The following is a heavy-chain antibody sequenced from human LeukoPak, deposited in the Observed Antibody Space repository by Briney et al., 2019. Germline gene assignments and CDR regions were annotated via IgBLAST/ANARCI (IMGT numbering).Heavy chain of an antibody. Sequence: PGGSLRLSCAASDFSFITYAMSWVRQAPGKGLEWVSTISGGGDATYYADSVKGRFTISRDNSKNTLYLQMNSLRVDDTAVYYCARDPVEIATTEFDYWGQGTLVTVSS. CDR2: ISGGGDAT. CDR3: ARDPVEIATTEFDY. CDR1: DFSFITYA. V-gene: IGHV3-23*01. J-gene: IGHJ4*02. D-gene: IGHD5-24*01.